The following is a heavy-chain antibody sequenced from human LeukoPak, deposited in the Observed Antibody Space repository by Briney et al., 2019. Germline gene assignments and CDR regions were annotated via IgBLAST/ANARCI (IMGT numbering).Heavy chain of an antibody. J-gene: IGHJ4*02. CDR2: ISYDGSNK. CDR1: GFTFSSYA. D-gene: IGHD7-27*01. Sequence: GGSLRLSCAASGFTFSSYAMHWVRQAPGKGLEWVAVISYDGSNKYYADSVKGRFTISRDNSKNTLYLQMNSLRAEDTAVYYCARDRTVWGGQSLDYWGQGTLVTVSS. CDR3: ARDRTVWGGQSLDY. V-gene: IGHV3-30-3*01.